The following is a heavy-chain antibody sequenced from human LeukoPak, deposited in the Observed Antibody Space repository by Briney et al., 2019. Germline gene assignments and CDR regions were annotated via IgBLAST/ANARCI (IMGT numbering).Heavy chain of an antibody. Sequence: NPGGSLRLSCAASGFTFSSYSMNWVRQAPGKGLEWVSSISSSSSYIYYADSVKGRFTISRDNAKNSLYLQMNSLRAEDTAAYYCARDRVNYSPWWFDPWGQGTLVTVSS. J-gene: IGHJ5*02. CDR3: ARDRVNYSPWWFDP. V-gene: IGHV3-21*01. CDR2: ISSSSSYI. D-gene: IGHD4-11*01. CDR1: GFTFSSYS.